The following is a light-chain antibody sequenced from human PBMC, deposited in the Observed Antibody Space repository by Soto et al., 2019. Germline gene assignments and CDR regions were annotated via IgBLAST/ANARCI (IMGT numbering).Light chain of an antibody. CDR2: KAS. CDR3: QQYSTFSPYT. V-gene: IGKV1-5*03. J-gene: IGKJ2*01. Sequence: DIQMTQSPSTLSASVGDRVTLTCRASQSVSDWLAWYQQKPGKAPKVLIYKASNLESGVPSRFSGSGSGTEFTLTISSLQPDDSATYYCQQYSTFSPYTFGQGTKLEIK. CDR1: QSVSDW.